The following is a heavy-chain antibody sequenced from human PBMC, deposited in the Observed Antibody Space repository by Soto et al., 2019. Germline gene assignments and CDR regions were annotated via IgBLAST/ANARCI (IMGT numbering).Heavy chain of an antibody. CDR1: GYTSTGYY. Sequence: ASVKVSCKASGYTSTGYYMHWVRQAPGQGLEWMGWINPNSGGTNYAQKFQGWVTMTRDTSISTAYMELSRLRSDDTAVYYCARDKRDYGSWNYYYYMDVWGKGTTVTVSS. CDR2: INPNSGGT. V-gene: IGHV1-2*04. CDR3: ARDKRDYGSWNYYYYMDV. D-gene: IGHD4-17*01. J-gene: IGHJ6*03.